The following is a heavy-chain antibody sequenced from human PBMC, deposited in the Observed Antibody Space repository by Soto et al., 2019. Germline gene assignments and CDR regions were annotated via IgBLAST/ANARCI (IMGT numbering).Heavy chain of an antibody. Sequence: ASVKVSCKASGYTFTSYYMHWVRQAPGQGLEWMGIINPSGGSTSYAQKFQGRVTMTRDTSTSTVYMELSSLRSEDTAVYYCASGIRYGDYGDAFDIWGQGTMVTVSS. CDR2: INPSGGST. CDR3: ASGIRYGDYGDAFDI. D-gene: IGHD4-17*01. V-gene: IGHV1-46*03. CDR1: GYTFTSYY. J-gene: IGHJ3*02.